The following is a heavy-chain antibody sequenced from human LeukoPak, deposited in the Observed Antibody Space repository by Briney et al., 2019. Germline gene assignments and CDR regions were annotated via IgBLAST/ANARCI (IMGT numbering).Heavy chain of an antibody. Sequence: GGSLRLSCAASGLTGSHNYVSWVRQAPGKGLEWVSAIHISGDTCYTDSVKGRFTISRDTSKNTLYLQINSPRVEDTAVYYCIVFGDSNHWGQGTLVTVSS. D-gene: IGHD4-17*01. CDR3: IVFGDSNH. CDR1: GLTGSHNY. J-gene: IGHJ5*02. V-gene: IGHV3-53*01. CDR2: IHISGDT.